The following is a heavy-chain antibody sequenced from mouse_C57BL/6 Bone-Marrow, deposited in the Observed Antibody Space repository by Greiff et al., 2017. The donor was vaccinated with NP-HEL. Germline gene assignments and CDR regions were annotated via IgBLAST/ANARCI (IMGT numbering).Heavy chain of an antibody. CDR2: IDPSDSYT. Sequence: VQLKQPGAELVMPGASVKLSCKASGYTFTSYWMHWVKQRPGQGLEWIGEIDPSDSYTNYNQKFKGKSTLTVDKSSSTAYMQLSSLTSEDSAVYYCASQLGSFDYWGQGTTLTVSS. J-gene: IGHJ2*01. CDR1: GYTFTSYW. V-gene: IGHV1-69*01. CDR3: ASQLGSFDY. D-gene: IGHD4-1*02.